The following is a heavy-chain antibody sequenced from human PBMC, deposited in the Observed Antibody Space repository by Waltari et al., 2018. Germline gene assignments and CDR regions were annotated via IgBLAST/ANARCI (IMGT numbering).Heavy chain of an antibody. CDR3: ARESIAARLSDWFDP. J-gene: IGHJ5*02. V-gene: IGHV4-39*07. D-gene: IGHD6-6*01. CDR1: GGSISSSSYY. CDR2: IYYSGST. Sequence: QLQLQESGPGLVKPSETLSLTCTVSGGSISSSSYYWGWIRQPPGKGLEWIGSIYYSGSTSYNPSLKSRVTISVDTSKNQFSLKLSSVTAADTAVYYCARESIAARLSDWFDPWGQGTLVTVSS.